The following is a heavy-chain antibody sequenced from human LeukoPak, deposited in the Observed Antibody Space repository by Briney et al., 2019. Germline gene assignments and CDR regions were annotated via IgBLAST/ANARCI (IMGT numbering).Heavy chain of an antibody. J-gene: IGHJ6*02. Sequence: ASVKASCKASGYTFTGYYMHWVRQAPGQGLEWMGRINPNSGGTNYAQKFQGRVTMTRDTSISTAYMELSRLRSDDTAVYYCAREEERYHPITLYYYYYYGMDVWGQGTTVTVSS. CDR1: GYTFTGYY. D-gene: IGHD1-14*01. CDR2: INPNSGGT. V-gene: IGHV1-2*06. CDR3: AREEERYHPITLYYYYYYGMDV.